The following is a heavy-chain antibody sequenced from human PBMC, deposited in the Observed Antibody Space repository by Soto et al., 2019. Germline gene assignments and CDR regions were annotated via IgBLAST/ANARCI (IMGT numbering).Heavy chain of an antibody. CDR3: ASGVITMVRGVMITYYFDY. CDR2: IIPIFGTA. V-gene: IGHV1-69*13. J-gene: IGHJ4*02. Sequence: GASVKVSCKASGGTFSSYAISWVRQAPGQGLGWVGGIIPIFGTANYAQKFQGRVTITADESTSTAYMELSSLRSADTAVYYCASGVITMVRGVMITYYFDYWGQGTLVTVSS. D-gene: IGHD3-10*01. CDR1: GGTFSSYA.